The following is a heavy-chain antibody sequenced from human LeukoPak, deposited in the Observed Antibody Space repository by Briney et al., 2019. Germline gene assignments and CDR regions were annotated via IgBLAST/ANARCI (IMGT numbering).Heavy chain of an antibody. CDR2: ISAYNGNT. D-gene: IGHD3-10*01. CDR3: ARDYYAGSGSYYRRFDY. V-gene: IGHV1-18*01. Sequence: GASVKVSCKASGYTFTSYGISWVRQAPGQGLEWMGWISAYNGNTNYAQKPQGRVTMTTDTSTSTAYMELRSLRSDDTAVYYCARDYYAGSGSYYRRFDYWGQGTLVTVSS. J-gene: IGHJ4*02. CDR1: GYTFTSYG.